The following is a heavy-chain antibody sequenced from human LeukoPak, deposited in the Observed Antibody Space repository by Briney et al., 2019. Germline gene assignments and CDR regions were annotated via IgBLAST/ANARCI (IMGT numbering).Heavy chain of an antibody. CDR2: ISGSGGST. J-gene: IGHJ6*02. V-gene: IGHV3-23*01. D-gene: IGHD3-3*01. CDR3: AKDPTLLRFLEWLSPPYGMDV. Sequence: QPGGSLRLSCAASGFTFSSYAMSWVRQAPGKGLEWVSAISGSGGSTYYADSVKGRFTISRDNSKNTLYLQMNSLRAEDTAVYYCAKDPTLLRFLEWLSPPYGMDVWGQGTTVTVSS. CDR1: GFTFSSYA.